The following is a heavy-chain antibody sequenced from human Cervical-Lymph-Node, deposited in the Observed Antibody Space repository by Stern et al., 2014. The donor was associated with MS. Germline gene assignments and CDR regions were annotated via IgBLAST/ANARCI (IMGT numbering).Heavy chain of an antibody. V-gene: IGHV1-2*02. D-gene: IGHD6-13*01. CDR1: GYTFTGYY. CDR2: INPNSGGT. Sequence: QVQLGQPGAEVKKPGASVKVSCKASGYTFTGYYMHWVRQAPGQGLEWMGWINPNSGGTNYAQKFQGRVTMTRDASISTAYMELSRLRSDDTAVYYCARPSGSSSWSWFDPWGQGTLVTVSS. J-gene: IGHJ5*02. CDR3: ARPSGSSSWSWFDP.